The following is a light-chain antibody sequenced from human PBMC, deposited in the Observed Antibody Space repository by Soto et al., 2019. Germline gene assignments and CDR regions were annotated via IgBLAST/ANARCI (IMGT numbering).Light chain of an antibody. J-gene: IGKJ1*01. CDR3: QQSYTSLWT. V-gene: IGKV1-39*01. CDR1: QSISSY. CDR2: AAS. Sequence: IQMTQSPSSLSASVGDRVTITFRASQSISSYLNWYQQKPGKAPKLLIYAASSLQSGVPSRFSGSGSGTDFTLTISSLQPEDFATYYCQQSYTSLWTFGQGTKVDIK.